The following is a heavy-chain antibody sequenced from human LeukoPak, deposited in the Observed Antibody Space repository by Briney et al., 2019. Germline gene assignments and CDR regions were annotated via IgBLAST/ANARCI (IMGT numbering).Heavy chain of an antibody. CDR2: ISGSGGST. D-gene: IGHD2-21*01. CDR1: GFTFSSYA. J-gene: IGHJ3*02. Sequence: PGGSLRLSCAASGFTFSSYAMSWVRQAPGKGLEWVSAISGSGGSTYYADSVKGRFTISRDNSKNTLYLQMNSLRAEDTAVYYCAKLEYCGGDIPGRRCASDAFDIWGQGTMVTVSS. V-gene: IGHV3-23*01. CDR3: AKLEYCGGDIPGRRCASDAFDI.